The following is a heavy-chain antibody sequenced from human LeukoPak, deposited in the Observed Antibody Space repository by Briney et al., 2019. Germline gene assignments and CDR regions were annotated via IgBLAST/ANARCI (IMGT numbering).Heavy chain of an antibody. CDR3: ARDSSGYSSSAVDY. CDR2: ISYDGSNK. D-gene: IGHD6-6*01. Sequence: GGSLRLSCAASGFTFSSYARHWVRQAPGKGLEWVAVISYDGSNKYYADSVKGRFTISRDNSKNTLYLQMNSLRAEDTAVYYCARDSSGYSSSAVDYWGQGTLVTVSS. J-gene: IGHJ4*02. CDR1: GFTFSSYA. V-gene: IGHV3-30*04.